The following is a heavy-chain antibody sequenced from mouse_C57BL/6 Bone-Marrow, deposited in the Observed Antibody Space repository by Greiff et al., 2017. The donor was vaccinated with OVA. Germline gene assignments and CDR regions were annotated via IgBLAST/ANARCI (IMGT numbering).Heavy chain of an antibody. J-gene: IGHJ1*03. Sequence: QVQLQQSGPGLVQPSQSLSITCTVSGFSLTSYGVHWVRQSPGKGLEWLGVIWSGGSTDYNAAFISRLSISKDNSKSQVFFKMNRLQADDTAIYYCARNYDYGRYWYFDVWGTGTTVTVSS. CDR1: GFSLTSYG. CDR2: IWSGGST. V-gene: IGHV2-2*01. CDR3: ARNYDYGRYWYFDV. D-gene: IGHD2-4*01.